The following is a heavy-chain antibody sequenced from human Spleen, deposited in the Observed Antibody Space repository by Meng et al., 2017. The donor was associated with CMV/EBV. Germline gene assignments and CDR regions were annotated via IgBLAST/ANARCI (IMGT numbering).Heavy chain of an antibody. V-gene: IGHV1-46*01. J-gene: IGHJ4*02. CDR1: GYTFTSYY. CDR2: INPSGGST. Sequence: ASVKVSCKASGYTFTSYYMHWVRQAPGQGLEWMGIINPSGGSTSYAQKFQGRVTMTRDTSTSTVYVELSSLRSEDTAVYYCARAALPYCTGTTCQKGDVDYWGQGTRVTVSS. CDR3: ARAALPYCTGTTCQKGDVDY. D-gene: IGHD2-8*02.